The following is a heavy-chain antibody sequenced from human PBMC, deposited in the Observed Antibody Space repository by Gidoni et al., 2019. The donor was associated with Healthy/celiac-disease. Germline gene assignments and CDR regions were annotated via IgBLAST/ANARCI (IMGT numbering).Heavy chain of an antibody. CDR1: GFTFSSYS. CDR2: ISSSSSTI. D-gene: IGHD3-22*01. CDR3: ARDPRNYYDSSGYYYVGTSFDY. J-gene: IGHJ4*02. V-gene: IGHV3-48*02. Sequence: EVQLVESGGGLVQPGGSLRLSCAASGFTFSSYSMNWVRQAPGKGLEWVSYISSSSSTIYYADSVKGRFTISRDNAKNSLYLQMNSLRDEDTAVYYCARDPRNYYDSSGYYYVGTSFDYWGQGTLVTVSS.